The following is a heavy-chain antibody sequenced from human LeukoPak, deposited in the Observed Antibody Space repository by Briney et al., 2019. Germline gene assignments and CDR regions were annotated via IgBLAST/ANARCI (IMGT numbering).Heavy chain of an antibody. CDR1: GFTFSSYS. CDR3: ARIVVVVAATPRGGFDI. V-gene: IGHV3-21*01. D-gene: IGHD2-15*01. J-gene: IGHJ3*02. CDR2: ISSSSSYI. Sequence: GGSLRLSCAASGFTFSSYSMNWVRQAPGKGLEWVSSISSSSSYIYYADSVKGRFTISRDNAKNSLYLQMNSLRAEDTAVYYCARIVVVVAATPRGGFDIWGQGTMVTVSS.